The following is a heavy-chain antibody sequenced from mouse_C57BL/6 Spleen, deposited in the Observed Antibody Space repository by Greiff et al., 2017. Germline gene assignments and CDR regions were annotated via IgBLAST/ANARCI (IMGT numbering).Heavy chain of an antibody. CDR1: GYAFSSYW. V-gene: IGHV1-80*01. CDR3: ASNYYGNYDYAMDG. Sequence: QVQLQQSGAELVKPGASVKISCKASGYAFSSYWMNWVKQRPGKGLEWIGQIYPGDGDTTYNGKFKGKATLTADKSSSTAYMQLRSLTSGDSAVYVCASNYYGNYDYAMDGWGQGTSVTVSS. D-gene: IGHD2-1*01. CDR2: IYPGDGDT. J-gene: IGHJ4*01.